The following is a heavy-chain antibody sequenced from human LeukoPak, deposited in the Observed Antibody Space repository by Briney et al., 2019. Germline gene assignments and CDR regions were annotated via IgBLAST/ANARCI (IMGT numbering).Heavy chain of an antibody. D-gene: IGHD2-15*01. CDR2: IIPIFGTA. J-gene: IGHJ4*02. CDR1: GGTFSSYA. CDR3: ARDYRDVCSGGSCYSSDY. Sequence: SVRVSCKASGGTFSSYAISWVRQAPGQGLEWMGGIIPIFGTANYAQKFQGRVTITADESTSTAYMELSSLRSEDTAVYYCARDYRDVCSGGSCYSSDYWGQGTLVTVSS. V-gene: IGHV1-69*13.